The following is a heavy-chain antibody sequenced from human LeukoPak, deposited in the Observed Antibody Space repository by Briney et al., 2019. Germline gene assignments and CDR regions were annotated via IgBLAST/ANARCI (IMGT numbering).Heavy chain of an antibody. J-gene: IGHJ3*02. V-gene: IGHV4-34*01. Sequence: SETLSLTCAVYGGSFSGYYWSWIRQPPGKGLEWIGEINHSGSTNYNPSLKSRVTISVDTTKNQFSLKLSSVTAADTAVYYCARARVYYDSSYAFDIWGQGTMVTVSS. CDR2: INHSGST. CDR3: ARARVYYDSSYAFDI. CDR1: GGSFSGYY. D-gene: IGHD3-22*01.